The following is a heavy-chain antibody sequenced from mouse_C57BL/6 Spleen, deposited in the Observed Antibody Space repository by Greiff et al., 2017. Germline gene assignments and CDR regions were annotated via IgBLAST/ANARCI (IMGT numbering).Heavy chain of an antibody. V-gene: IGHV1-82*01. Sequence: VQLQQSGPELVKPGASVKISCKASGYAFSSSWMNWVKQRPGKGLEWIGRIYPGDGDTNYNGKFKGKATLTADKSSSTAYMQLSSLTSEDSAVXFCARSYYYGSSHWYFDVWGTGTTVTVSS. CDR1: GYAFSSSW. J-gene: IGHJ1*03. CDR3: ARSYYYGSSHWYFDV. CDR2: IYPGDGDT. D-gene: IGHD1-1*01.